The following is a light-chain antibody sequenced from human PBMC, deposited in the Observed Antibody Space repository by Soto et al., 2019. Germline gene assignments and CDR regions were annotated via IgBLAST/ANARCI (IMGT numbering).Light chain of an antibody. J-gene: IGKJ1*01. V-gene: IGKV1-5*01. Sequence: DIQMTQSPSTLFASVGDRVTITCRASQSVRNWLAWYQQKPGRAPQLLIYDSSTLEPGVPSRFRGSGSGTEFTLTINGLQPDDFATYYCQQYDGYSPQTFGQGTKVKSN. CDR1: QSVRNW. CDR3: QQYDGYSPQT. CDR2: DSS.